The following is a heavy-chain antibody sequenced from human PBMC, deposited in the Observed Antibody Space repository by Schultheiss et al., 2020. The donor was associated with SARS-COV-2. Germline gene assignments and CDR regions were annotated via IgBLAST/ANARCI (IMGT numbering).Heavy chain of an antibody. CDR1: GASFSGYY. J-gene: IGHJ4*02. Sequence: SETLSLTCADYGASFSGYYWSWIRQPPGKGLEWIGEINHSGSTNYNPSLKSRVTISVDTSKNQFSLKLSSVTAADTAVYYCARGPWGSGSAFDYWGQGTLVTVSS. CDR2: INHSGST. V-gene: IGHV4-34*01. D-gene: IGHD3-10*01. CDR3: ARGPWGSGSAFDY.